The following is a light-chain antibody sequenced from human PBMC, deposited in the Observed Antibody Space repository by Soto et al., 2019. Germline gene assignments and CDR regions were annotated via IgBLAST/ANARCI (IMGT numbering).Light chain of an antibody. CDR1: QSVSSN. V-gene: IGKV3D-15*01. CDR2: GAS. CDR3: QQYNNWPPG. J-gene: IGKJ3*01. Sequence: EIVMTQSPATLSVSPGERATLSCRASQSVSSNLAWYQQKPGQAPRLLIYGASTRATGIPARFSGSGSGTEFTLPISSLQSEDFAVYYCQQYNNWPPGFGPGTKVDIK.